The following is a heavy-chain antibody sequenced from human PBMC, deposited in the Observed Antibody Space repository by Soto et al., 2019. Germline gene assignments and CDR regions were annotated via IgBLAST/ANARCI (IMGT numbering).Heavy chain of an antibody. CDR1: GFTFRNYA. V-gene: IGHV3-23*01. J-gene: IGHJ4*02. D-gene: IGHD5-12*01. CDR3: AKDRTMATPNDYFDY. CDR2: IGIDGITT. Sequence: PGGSLRLSCAASGFTFRNYAMSWVRQAPGQGLEWVSIIGIDGITTYYGDSVRGRFTISRDNSKNTLYLQMNSLRAEDTAVYYCAKDRTMATPNDYFDYWGQGTLVTVSS.